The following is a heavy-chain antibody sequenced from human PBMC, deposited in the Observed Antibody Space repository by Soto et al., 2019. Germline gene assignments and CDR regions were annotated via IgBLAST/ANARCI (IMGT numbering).Heavy chain of an antibody. J-gene: IGHJ6*02. D-gene: IGHD3-10*01. CDR2: INHSGST. CDR3: ARDYPSFRPSRYYYGSGSYPYGMDV. CDR1: GGSFSGYY. Sequence: SETLSLTCAVYGGSFSGYYWSWIRQPPGKGLEWIGEINHSGSTNYNPSLKSRVTISVDTSKNQFSLKLSSVTAADTAVYYCARDYPSFRPSRYYYGSGSYPYGMDVWGQGTTVTAP. V-gene: IGHV4-34*01.